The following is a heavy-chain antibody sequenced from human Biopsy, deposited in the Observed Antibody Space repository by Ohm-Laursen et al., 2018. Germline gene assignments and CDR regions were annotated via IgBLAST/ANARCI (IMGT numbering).Heavy chain of an antibody. Sequence: GSLRLSCTASGFTFADYWMNWVRRAPGKGLEWVANIKQDGSEKNYVDSVKGRFTITRDNANNSLYLQMNSLRVEDTAVYYCARPKSRRALDVWGQGTVVTVSS. V-gene: IGHV3-7*01. CDR3: ARPKSRRALDV. D-gene: IGHD2-2*01. CDR1: GFTFADYW. CDR2: IKQDGSEK. J-gene: IGHJ3*01.